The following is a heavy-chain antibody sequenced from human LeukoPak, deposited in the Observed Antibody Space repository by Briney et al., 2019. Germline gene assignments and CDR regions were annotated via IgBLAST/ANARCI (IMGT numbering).Heavy chain of an antibody. D-gene: IGHD2-21*01. CDR3: AKERRAISSGY. CDR1: GFTLGDFA. J-gene: IGHJ4*02. Sequence: GGSLRLSCAASGFTLGDFAMHWVRQAPGKGLEWVSAISGSGGSTYYADSVKGRFTISRDNSKNTLYLQMNSLRAEDTAVYYCAKERRAISSGYWGQGTLVTVSS. CDR2: ISGSGGST. V-gene: IGHV3-23*01.